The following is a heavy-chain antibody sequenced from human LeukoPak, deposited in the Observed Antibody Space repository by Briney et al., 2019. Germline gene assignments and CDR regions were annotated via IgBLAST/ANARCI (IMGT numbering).Heavy chain of an antibody. CDR2: ISYDGSNK. V-gene: IGHV3-30-3*01. Sequence: ALRLSCAASGFTFSSYAMHWVRQAPGKGLEWVAVISYDGSNKYYADSVKGRFTISRDNSKNTLYLQMNSLRAEDTAVYYCARENGDYFGYFDYWAQGTLVTVSS. CDR3: ARENGDYFGYFDY. J-gene: IGHJ4*02. CDR1: GFTFSSYA. D-gene: IGHD4-17*01.